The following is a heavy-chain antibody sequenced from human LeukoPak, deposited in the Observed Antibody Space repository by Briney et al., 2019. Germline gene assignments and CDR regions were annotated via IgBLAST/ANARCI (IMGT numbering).Heavy chain of an antibody. D-gene: IGHD5-12*01. CDR2: IYTSGST. CDR3: ARDGNSGYTFDY. V-gene: IGHV4-4*07. Sequence: SETLSLTCTVSGGSISSYYWSWIRQPAGQGLEWIGRIYTSGSTKYNPSLKSRVTMPVDTSKNQFSLKLSSVTAADTAVYYCARDGNSGYTFDYWGQGTLVTVSS. CDR1: GGSISSYY. J-gene: IGHJ4*02.